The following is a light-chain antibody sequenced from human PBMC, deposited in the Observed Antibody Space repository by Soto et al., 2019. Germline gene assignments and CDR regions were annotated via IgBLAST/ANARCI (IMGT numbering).Light chain of an antibody. CDR1: QTISSW. Sequence: DIQMTQSPSTLSGSVGDRVTITCRASQTISSWLAWYQQKPGKAPKLLIYKASTLKSGVPSRFSGSGSGTEVTLTISSLQPDDFATYYCQYCKSYSGAFGQVTKVDFK. V-gene: IGKV1-5*03. CDR2: KAS. CDR3: QYCKSYSGA. J-gene: IGKJ1*01.